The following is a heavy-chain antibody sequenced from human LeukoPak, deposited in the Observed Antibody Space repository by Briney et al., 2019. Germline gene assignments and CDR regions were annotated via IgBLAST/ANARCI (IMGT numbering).Heavy chain of an antibody. V-gene: IGHV4-59*01. J-gene: IGHJ4*02. CDR3: ANLVGADYFDY. CDR1: GGSISSYY. CDR2: IYYSGST. D-gene: IGHD1-26*01. Sequence: PSETLSLTCPVSGGSISSYYWSWIRQPPGKGLEWIGYIYYSGSTNYNPSLKSRVTISVDTSKNQFSLKLSSVTAADTAVYYCANLVGADYFDYWGQGTLVTVSS.